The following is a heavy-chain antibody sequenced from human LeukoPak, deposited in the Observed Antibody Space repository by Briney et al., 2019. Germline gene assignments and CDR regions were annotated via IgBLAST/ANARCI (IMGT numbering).Heavy chain of an antibody. Sequence: GGSLRLSCAASGFTFSDYYMSWIRQAPGKGLEWVSYISSSSSTIYYADSVKGRFTISRDNSKNTLYLQMNSLRAEDTAVYYCAKDRSELGIDYFDYWGQGTLVTVSS. D-gene: IGHD7-27*01. CDR3: AKDRSELGIDYFDY. CDR2: ISSSSSTI. J-gene: IGHJ4*02. CDR1: GFTFSDYY. V-gene: IGHV3-11*04.